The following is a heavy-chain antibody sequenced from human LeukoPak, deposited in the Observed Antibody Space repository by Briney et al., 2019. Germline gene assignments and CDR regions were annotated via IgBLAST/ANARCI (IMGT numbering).Heavy chain of an antibody. CDR3: ARDRSYPPYFDY. V-gene: IGHV1-46*01. Sequence: ASVKVSCKASGYTFTSYYMHWVRQAPGQGLEWMGIINPSGGSTSYAQKFQGRVTITADESTSTAYMELSSLRSEDTAVYYCARDRSYPPYFDYWGQGTLVTVSS. D-gene: IGHD1-26*01. CDR2: INPSGGST. CDR1: GYTFTSYY. J-gene: IGHJ4*02.